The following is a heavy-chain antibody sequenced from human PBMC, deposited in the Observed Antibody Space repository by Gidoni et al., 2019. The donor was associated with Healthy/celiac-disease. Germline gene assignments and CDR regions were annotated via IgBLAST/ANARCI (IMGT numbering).Heavy chain of an antibody. CDR3: ARDPADGATSGSRFDY. CDR1: GFPFSRYS. D-gene: IGHD6-13*01. CDR2: IVSRSTYI. J-gene: IGHJ4*02. V-gene: IGHV3-21*01. Sequence: EVQLVESGGGLVKPGGSLRLSCAASGFPFSRYSMNWVRQAPGKGLEWVSSIVSRSTYIYYADSVKGRFTISRDNARNSVYLQMHSLRAEDTAVYYCARDPADGATSGSRFDYWGQGTLVTVSS.